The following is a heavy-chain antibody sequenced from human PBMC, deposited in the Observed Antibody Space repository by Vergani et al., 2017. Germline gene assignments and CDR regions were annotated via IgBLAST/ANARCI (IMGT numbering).Heavy chain of an antibody. V-gene: IGHV3-73*01. J-gene: IGHJ4*02. CDR2: IRRRSEHYAT. Sequence: EVQLLESGGGWAQPGGSLRLSCAASGFVFSESPIHWVRQVPGKGLEWLGHIRRRSEHYATACGPSLIGRATISRDDSTNTAYLQLSSLGTDDTAIYFCSAQTQSCHDYWGQGTLVAVSS. CDR1: GFVFSESP. D-gene: IGHD3-10*01. CDR3: SAQTQSCHDY.